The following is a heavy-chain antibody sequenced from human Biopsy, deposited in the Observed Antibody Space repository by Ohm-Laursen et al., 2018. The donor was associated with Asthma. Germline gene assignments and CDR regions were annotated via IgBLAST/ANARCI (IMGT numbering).Heavy chain of an antibody. CDR1: RGSFRGYA. CDR2: IPQGGAT. CDR3: ASGPQWSGLDV. D-gene: IGHD2-8*01. Sequence: TLSLTCAYRGSFRGYAWTWIRQPPGKGLEWIGEIPQGGATTFNPSLKSRVTISIDPSKSQLSLRLTSMTAADTAVYYCASGPQWSGLDVWGQGTTVTVSS. J-gene: IGHJ6*02. V-gene: IGHV4-34*01.